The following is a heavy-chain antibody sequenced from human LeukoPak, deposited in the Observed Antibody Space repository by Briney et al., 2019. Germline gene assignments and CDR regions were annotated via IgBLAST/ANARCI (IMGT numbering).Heavy chain of an antibody. Sequence: PSETLSLTCTVSGDSISSGSYYWSWIRQPAGKELEWIGRIYTTGSTNYNPSLKSRVTISVDTSKNQFPLKLSSVTAADTAVYYCAGAGDTYYYDSSGPCDYWGQGTLVTVSS. J-gene: IGHJ4*02. CDR2: IYTTGST. CDR1: GDSISSGSYY. D-gene: IGHD3-22*01. V-gene: IGHV4-61*02. CDR3: AGAGDTYYYDSSGPCDY.